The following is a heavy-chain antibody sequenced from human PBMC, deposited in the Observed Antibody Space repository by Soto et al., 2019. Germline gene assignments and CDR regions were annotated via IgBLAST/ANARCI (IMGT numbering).Heavy chain of an antibody. CDR1: GFTFDDYA. Sequence: EVQLVESGGGLVQPGRSLXLSCAASGFTFDDYAMHWVRQAPGKGLEWVSGISWNSGSIVYGDSVKGRFTISRDNAKNSLYLQMDSLRTEDTALDYCTKGAAAGTAHYGMDVWGQGTTVTVSS. V-gene: IGHV3-9*01. CDR3: TKGAAAGTAHYGMDV. CDR2: ISWNSGSI. J-gene: IGHJ6*02. D-gene: IGHD6-13*01.